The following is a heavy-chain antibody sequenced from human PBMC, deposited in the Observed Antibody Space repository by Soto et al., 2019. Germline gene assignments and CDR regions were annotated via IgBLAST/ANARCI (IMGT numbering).Heavy chain of an antibody. CDR1: GFTFSSYA. D-gene: IGHD6-13*01. CDR3: AKDEGYSSSWRYYFDY. V-gene: IGHV3-30*18. J-gene: IGHJ4*02. Sequence: GGSLRLSCAASGFTFSSYAMHWVRQAPGMGLEWVAIITYDGSNKYYADSVKGRFTISRDNSKNTLYLQMNSLRGEDTAVYYCAKDEGYSSSWRYYFDYWGQGTLVTVSS. CDR2: ITYDGSNK.